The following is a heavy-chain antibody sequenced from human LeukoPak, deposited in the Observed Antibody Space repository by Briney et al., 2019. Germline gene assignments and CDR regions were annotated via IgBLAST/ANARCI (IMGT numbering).Heavy chain of an antibody. Sequence: SETLSLTCTVSGGSISSGSYYWSWIRQPAGKGLEWIGRIYTSGSTNYNPSLKSRVTISVDTSKNQFSLKLSSVTAADTAVYYCARTANYYGSGSYDYWGQGTLVTVSS. CDR3: ARTANYYGSGSYDY. V-gene: IGHV4-61*02. D-gene: IGHD3-10*01. CDR2: IYTSGST. J-gene: IGHJ4*02. CDR1: GGSISSGSYY.